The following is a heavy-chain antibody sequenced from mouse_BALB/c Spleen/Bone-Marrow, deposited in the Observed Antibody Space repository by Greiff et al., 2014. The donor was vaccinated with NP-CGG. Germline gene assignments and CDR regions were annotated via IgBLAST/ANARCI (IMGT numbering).Heavy chain of an antibody. CDR1: GDSITSGY. V-gene: IGHV3-8*02. D-gene: IGHD3-1*01. Sequence: VQLQQSGPSLVKPSQTLSLTCSATGDSITSGYWNWVRKFPGNKLEYMGYISYSGSTYYNPSLKSRISITRDTSKNLYYLQLNSVTTKDTATYYCARSGSSGYHYYAMDYRGQGTSVTVSS. CDR2: ISYSGST. J-gene: IGHJ4*01. CDR3: ARSGSSGYHYYAMDY.